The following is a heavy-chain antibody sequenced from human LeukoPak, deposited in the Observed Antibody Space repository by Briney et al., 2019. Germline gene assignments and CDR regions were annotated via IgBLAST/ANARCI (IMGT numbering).Heavy chain of an antibody. J-gene: IGHJ4*02. CDR3: AKSAGYCSGASCYLSGGAFYYFDY. D-gene: IGHD2-15*01. CDR2: ISGSGGST. V-gene: IGHV3-23*01. CDR1: GFTFSSYA. Sequence: GGSLRLSCAASGFTFSSYAMTWVRQAPGKGLERVSAISGSGGSTYYADSVKGRFTISRDNSKNTLYLQMNSLRAEDTAVYYCAKSAGYCSGASCYLSGGAFYYFDYWGQGTLVTVSS.